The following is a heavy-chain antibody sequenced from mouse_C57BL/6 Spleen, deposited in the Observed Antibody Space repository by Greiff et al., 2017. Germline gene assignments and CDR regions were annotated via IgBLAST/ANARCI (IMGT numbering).Heavy chain of an antibody. Sequence: VKLMESGPELVKPGASVKISCKASGYAFSSSWMNWVKQRPGKGLEWIGRIYPGDGDTNYNGKFKGKATLTADKSSSTAYMQLISLTSEDSSVYISARIRLQDAMDYWGQGTSVTVSS. J-gene: IGHJ4*01. CDR3: ARIRLQDAMDY. CDR1: GYAFSSSW. D-gene: IGHD2-2*01. CDR2: IYPGDGDT. V-gene: IGHV1-82*01.